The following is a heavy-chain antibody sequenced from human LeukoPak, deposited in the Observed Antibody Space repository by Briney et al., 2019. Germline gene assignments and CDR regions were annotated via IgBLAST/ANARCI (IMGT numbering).Heavy chain of an antibody. CDR2: IIPIFGTA. V-gene: IGHV1-69*13. Sequence: SVNVSCKPSLGTFSSYAISWVRQDPGQGLEWMGGIIPIFGTANYAQKFQGRVTFTAEESTSTAYMELRSLRSEDTAVYYCSVDYSSSYSYPNWGQGTLVTVSS. J-gene: IGHJ4*02. CDR1: LGTFSSYA. D-gene: IGHD6-13*01. CDR3: SVDYSSSYSYPN.